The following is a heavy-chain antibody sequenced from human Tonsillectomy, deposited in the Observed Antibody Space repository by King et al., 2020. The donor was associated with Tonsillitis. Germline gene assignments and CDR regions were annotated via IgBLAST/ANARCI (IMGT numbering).Heavy chain of an antibody. CDR3: AGHSGYYDSSGYSYAH. Sequence: QLQESGPGLVKPSETLSLTCTVSGGSITTSSYYWGWIRQPPGKGLEWIGSIYYSGSTYYNPSLRSRVTISVDTSKNQFSLKLSSVTAADTAVYYCAGHSGYYDSSGYSYAHWGQGTLVTVPS. CDR1: GGSITTSSYY. V-gene: IGHV4-39*01. D-gene: IGHD3-22*01. CDR2: IYYSGST. J-gene: IGHJ4*02.